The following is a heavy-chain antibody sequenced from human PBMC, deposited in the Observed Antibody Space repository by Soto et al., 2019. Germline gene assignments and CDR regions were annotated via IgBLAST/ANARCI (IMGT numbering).Heavy chain of an antibody. D-gene: IGHD2-15*01. V-gene: IGHV3-21*02. CDR1: GFTFSSYS. Sequence: EVQLVESGGGLVKPGGSLRLSCAASGFTFSSYSMNWVRQATGKGLEWVSYISSSTGYTYYADSVKGRFTISRDNAKNSLYLQMNSLRAEDTAVYYCARDRGCSGGSCYSKCMDVWGQGTTVTVSS. CDR3: ARDRGCSGGSCYSKCMDV. CDR2: ISSSTGYT. J-gene: IGHJ6*02.